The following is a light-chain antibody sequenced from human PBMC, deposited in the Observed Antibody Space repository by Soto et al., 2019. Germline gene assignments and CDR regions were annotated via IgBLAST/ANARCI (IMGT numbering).Light chain of an antibody. CDR3: APWDDSLNGPV. Sequence: QSVLTQPPSASGTPGQRVSISCSGSSSNIGNNTVNWYQHLPGTAPKLLIYNDDQRPSGVPDRFSGSKSGTSASLAISGLQSEDEAYYYCAPWDDSLNGPVFGGGTMLTVL. V-gene: IGLV1-44*01. J-gene: IGLJ3*02. CDR2: NDD. CDR1: SSNIGNNT.